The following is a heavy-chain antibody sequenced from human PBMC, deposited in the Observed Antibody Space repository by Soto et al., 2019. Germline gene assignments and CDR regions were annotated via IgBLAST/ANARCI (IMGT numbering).Heavy chain of an antibody. CDR1: GFTFSDSW. V-gene: IGHV3-7*01. Sequence: EVQLVESGGGLVQPGGSLRLSCTASGFTFSDSWMTWVRQAPGKGLEWVARIKPDESEKKYADSVKGRVSISRDNAKNSLYLQLESLRGEDTAVYYCVRGGSNYASWGQGTLVTVSS. CDR3: VRGGSNYAS. CDR2: IKPDESEK. D-gene: IGHD4-4*01. J-gene: IGHJ5*02.